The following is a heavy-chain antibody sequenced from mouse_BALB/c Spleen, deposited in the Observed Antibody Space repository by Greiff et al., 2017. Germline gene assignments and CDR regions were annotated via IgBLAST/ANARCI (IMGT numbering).Heavy chain of an antibody. CDR1: GFTFSSYT. V-gene: IGHV5-9*03. Sequence: EVKVEESGGGLVKPGGSLKLSCAASGFTFSSYTMSWVRQTPEKRLEWVATISSGGGNTYYPDSVKGRFTISRDNAKNNLYLQMSSLRSEDTALYYCARYSDYGNYPRRYFDVWGAGTTVTVSS. J-gene: IGHJ1*01. D-gene: IGHD2-1*01. CDR3: ARYSDYGNYPRRYFDV. CDR2: ISSGGGNT.